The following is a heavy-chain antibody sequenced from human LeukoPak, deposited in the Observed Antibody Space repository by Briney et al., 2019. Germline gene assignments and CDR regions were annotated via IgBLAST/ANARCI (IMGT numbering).Heavy chain of an antibody. V-gene: IGHV3-30*02. CDR3: AKQERSMVRGVMADAFDI. J-gene: IGHJ3*02. CDR2: IRYDGSNK. D-gene: IGHD3-10*01. Sequence: SGGSLRLSCAASGFTFSSYGMHWVRQAPGKGLEWVAFIRYDGSNKYYADSVKGRFTISRDNSKNTLYLQMNSLRAEDTAVYYCAKQERSMVRGVMADAFDIWGQGTMVTVSS. CDR1: GFTFSSYG.